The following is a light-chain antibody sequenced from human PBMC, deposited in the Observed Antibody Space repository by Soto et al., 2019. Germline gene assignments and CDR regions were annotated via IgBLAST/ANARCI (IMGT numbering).Light chain of an antibody. Sequence: EIVLTQSPATLSLSPGETATLSCRASQSVRNYLAWYQQKPGQAPRLLIYDASNRATGIPARFSGTGSETDFTLTISSLEPEDFAIYYCQQRSNWATFGPGTKVDIK. CDR2: DAS. J-gene: IGKJ3*01. CDR1: QSVRNY. V-gene: IGKV3-11*01. CDR3: QQRSNWAT.